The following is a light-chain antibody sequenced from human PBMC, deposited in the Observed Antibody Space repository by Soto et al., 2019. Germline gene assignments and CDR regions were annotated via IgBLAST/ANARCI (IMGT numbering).Light chain of an antibody. J-gene: IGKJ1*01. Sequence: DIQMTQSPSTLSATAGDIVTITCRASQSISSWLAWYQHKPGKAPKLLIYDASNLDSGVPSRFSGSGSGTEFSLTISNLQPEDCATYYCQQYENYWTFGQGTKVDIK. V-gene: IGKV1-5*01. CDR3: QQYENYWT. CDR1: QSISSW. CDR2: DAS.